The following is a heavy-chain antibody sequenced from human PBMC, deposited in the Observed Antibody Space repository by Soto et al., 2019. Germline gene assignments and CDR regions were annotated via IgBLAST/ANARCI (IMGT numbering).Heavy chain of an antibody. Sequence: LSCAAWGFTFSSYGMHWVRQAPGKGLEWVAVIWYDGSNKYYADSVKGRFTISGDNSKNTLYLQMNSLRAEDTAVYYCARVQYSCGYHRAFYIRGQGTMVTVSS. CDR2: IWYDGSNK. V-gene: IGHV3-33*01. J-gene: IGHJ3*02. CDR1: GFTFSSYG. D-gene: IGHD5-18*01. CDR3: ARVQYSCGYHRAFYI.